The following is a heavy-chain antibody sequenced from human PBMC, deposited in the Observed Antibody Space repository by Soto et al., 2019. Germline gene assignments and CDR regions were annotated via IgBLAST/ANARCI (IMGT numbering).Heavy chain of an antibody. CDR1: GFSFVAYW. CDR3: ARGLPHDYDDYGYFQH. V-gene: IGHV3-7*04. CDR2: IKQEGLDK. Sequence: EVQLVESGGASVQPGGSLTLSCATSGFSFVAYWMTWVRQAPGKGLEWVANIKQEGLDKYYVDSVKGRCTISTDNAKNSLYMQMSSLRADATAVYYCARGLPHDYDDYGYFQHWGQGTMGTVSS. J-gene: IGHJ1*01. D-gene: IGHD4-17*01.